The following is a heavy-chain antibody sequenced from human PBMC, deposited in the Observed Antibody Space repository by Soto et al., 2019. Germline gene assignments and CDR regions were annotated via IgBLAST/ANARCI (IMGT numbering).Heavy chain of an antibody. J-gene: IGHJ6*03. CDR1: RFNFGSHG. Sequence: QVQLVESGGGVVQPGRSLRLSCEGSRFNFGSHGMQGVRQAPGKVLEWVAATSDDASNKYYADAVNGRFTISRDNSKNTLYLQINSLRHEDTAVYDCACAYRNSFGYMDVWGNGTTVIVSS. V-gene: IGHV3-30*03. D-gene: IGHD3-16*01. CDR2: TSDDASNK. CDR3: ACAYRNSFGYMDV.